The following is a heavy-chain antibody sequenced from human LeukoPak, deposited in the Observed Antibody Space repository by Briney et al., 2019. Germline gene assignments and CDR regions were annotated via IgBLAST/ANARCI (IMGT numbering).Heavy chain of an antibody. CDR3: ARGLRDCSSTSCYTRFYFDY. CDR2: INTNTGNP. Sequence: GASVKVSCKASGYTFTGYYMHWVRQAPGQGLEWMGWINTNTGNPTYAQGFTGRFVFSLDTSVSTAYLQISSLKAEDTAVYYCARGLRDCSSTSCYTRFYFDYWGQGTLVTVSS. V-gene: IGHV7-4-1*02. CDR1: GYTFTGYY. D-gene: IGHD2-2*02. J-gene: IGHJ4*02.